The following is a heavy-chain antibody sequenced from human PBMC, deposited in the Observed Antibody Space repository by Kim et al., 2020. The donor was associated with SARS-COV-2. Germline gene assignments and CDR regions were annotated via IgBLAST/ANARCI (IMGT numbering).Heavy chain of an antibody. CDR1: GGSISSYY. J-gene: IGHJ3*02. CDR3: ARGGSMGFAAFDI. V-gene: IGHV4-59*13. D-gene: IGHD2-15*01. Sequence: SETLSLTCTVSGGSISSYYWSWIRQPPGKGLEWIGYIYYSGSTNYNPSLKSRVTISVDTSKNQFSLKLSSVTAADTAVYYCARGGSMGFAAFDIWGQGTMVTVSS. CDR2: IYYSGST.